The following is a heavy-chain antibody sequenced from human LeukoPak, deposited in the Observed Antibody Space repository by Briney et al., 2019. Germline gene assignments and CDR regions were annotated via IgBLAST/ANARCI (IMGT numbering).Heavy chain of an antibody. CDR1: GFTFSSFW. CDR3: VRDNNWGFDF. Sequence: AGGSLRLSCAGYGFTFSSFWMNWVRQAPGKGLEWVSNIRGSGSGSGSGMYYADSVKGRFTISRDNAKNSLYLQMSSLRAEDTAFYYCVRDNNWGFDFWGQGALVTVSS. J-gene: IGHJ4*02. D-gene: IGHD1-1*01. CDR2: IRGSGSGSGSGM. V-gene: IGHV3-48*04.